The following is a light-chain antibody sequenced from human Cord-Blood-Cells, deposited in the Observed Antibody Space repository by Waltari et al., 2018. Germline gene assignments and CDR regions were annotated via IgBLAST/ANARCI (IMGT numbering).Light chain of an antibody. J-gene: IGKJ2*01. Sequence: IQLTQSPSSRSASVGDRVTITCRASQGISSYLAWYQQKPGKAPKLLIYAASTLQSGVPSRFSGSGSGTDFTLTISSLQPEDFATYDCQQLNSYPYTFGQGTKLEIK. CDR1: QGISSY. V-gene: IGKV1-9*01. CDR3: QQLNSYPYT. CDR2: AAS.